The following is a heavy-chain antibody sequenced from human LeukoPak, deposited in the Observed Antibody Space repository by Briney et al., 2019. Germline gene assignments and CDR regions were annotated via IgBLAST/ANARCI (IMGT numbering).Heavy chain of an antibody. V-gene: IGHV5-51*01. CDR3: ARLLVVVPFDAFDI. CDR2: IYPGDSDT. J-gene: IGHJ3*02. Sequence: GESLKVSCKGSGYSFTTYWIGWVRQMPGKGLEWMGIIYPGDSDTRYSPSFQGQVTISADRSISTAYLQWSSLKASDTAMYYCARLLVVVPFDAFDIWGQGTMVTVSS. D-gene: IGHD2-15*01. CDR1: GYSFTTYW.